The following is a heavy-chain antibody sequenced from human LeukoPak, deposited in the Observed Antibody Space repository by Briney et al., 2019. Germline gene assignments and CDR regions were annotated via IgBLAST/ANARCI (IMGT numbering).Heavy chain of an antibody. CDR1: GFTFSSNA. Sequence: GGSLRLSCAASGFTFSSNAMHWVRQAPGKGLEWVASISSDGSSKYYADSVKGRFTISRDNSKNTLYLQMNSLRAEDTAVYYCARADYTNYPPYYWGQGTLVTVSS. V-gene: IGHV3-30*03. J-gene: IGHJ4*02. D-gene: IGHD4-11*01. CDR2: ISSDGSSK. CDR3: ARADYTNYPPYY.